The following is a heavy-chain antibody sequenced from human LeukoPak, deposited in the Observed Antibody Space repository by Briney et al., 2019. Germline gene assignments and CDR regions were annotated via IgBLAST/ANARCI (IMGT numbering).Heavy chain of an antibody. Sequence: GASVKVSCKASGYTFTGYYMHWVRQAPGQGLEWMGIINPSGGSTSYAQKFQGRVTMTRDTSTSTVYMELSSLRSEDTAVYYCASQWEGMRYFDYWGQGTLVTVSS. J-gene: IGHJ4*02. CDR3: ASQWEGMRYFDY. CDR2: INPSGGST. V-gene: IGHV1-46*01. D-gene: IGHD1-26*01. CDR1: GYTFTGYY.